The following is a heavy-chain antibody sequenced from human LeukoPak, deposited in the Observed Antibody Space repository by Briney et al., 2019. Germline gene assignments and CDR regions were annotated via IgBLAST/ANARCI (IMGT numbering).Heavy chain of an antibody. D-gene: IGHD3-10*01. CDR3: TRDQEMVRGVIMGHYYYYYMDG. Sequence: GGSLRLSCTASGFTFGDYAMSWVRQAPGKGLEWVGFIRSKAYGGTTEYAASVKGRFTISRDDSKSIAYLQMNSLKTEDTAVYYCTRDQEMVRGVIMGHYYYYYMDGWGKGTTVTVSS. V-gene: IGHV3-49*04. CDR1: GFTFGDYA. J-gene: IGHJ6*03. CDR2: IRSKAYGGTT.